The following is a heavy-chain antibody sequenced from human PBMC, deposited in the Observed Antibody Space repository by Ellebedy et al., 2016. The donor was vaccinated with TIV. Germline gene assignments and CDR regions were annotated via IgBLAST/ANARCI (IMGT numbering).Heavy chain of an antibody. CDR1: GDSVSSNSVA. D-gene: IGHD2-21*01. J-gene: IGHJ6*02. CDR2: TYYRSKWYN. Sequence: SQTLSLTXAISGDSVSSNSVAWNWIRQSPSRGLEWLGRTYYRSKWYNDYAVSVKSRITINPDTSKNQFSLQLNSVTPEDTAVYYCARDRVVIALRYYYYGMDVWGQGTTVTVSS. V-gene: IGHV6-1*01. CDR3: ARDRVVIALRYYYYGMDV.